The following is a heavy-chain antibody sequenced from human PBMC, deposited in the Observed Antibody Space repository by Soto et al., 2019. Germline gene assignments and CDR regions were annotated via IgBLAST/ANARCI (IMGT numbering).Heavy chain of an antibody. CDR3: ARAGYNWNYDWFDP. V-gene: IGHV3-74*01. CDR2: INSDGSST. Sequence: GGSLRLSCAASGFTFSSYWMHWVRQAPGEGLVWVSRINSDGSSTSYADSVKGRFTISRDNAKNTLYLQMNSLRAEDTAVYYCARAGYNWNYDWFDPRGQGTLVTVSS. J-gene: IGHJ5*02. D-gene: IGHD1-7*01. CDR1: GFTFSSYW.